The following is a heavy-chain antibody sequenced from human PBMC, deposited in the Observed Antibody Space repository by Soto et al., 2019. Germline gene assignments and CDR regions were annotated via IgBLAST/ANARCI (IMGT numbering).Heavy chain of an antibody. D-gene: IGHD1-26*01. CDR2: ISAYNGNT. Sequence: ASVKVSCKASGYTFTSYGISWVRQAPGQGLEWMGWISAYNGNTNYAQKLQGRVTMTTDTSTSTAYMELRSLRSDDTAVYYCARDLEEIGELLPGFGYYYGMDVWGQGTTVTVSS. V-gene: IGHV1-18*01. CDR1: GYTFTSYG. CDR3: ARDLEEIGELLPGFGYYYGMDV. J-gene: IGHJ6*02.